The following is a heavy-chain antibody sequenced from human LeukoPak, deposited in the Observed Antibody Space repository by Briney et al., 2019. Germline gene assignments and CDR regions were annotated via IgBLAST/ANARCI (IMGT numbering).Heavy chain of an antibody. V-gene: IGHV4-4*07. CDR3: ARVDVFGVVSSDYYYYYMDV. D-gene: IGHD3-3*01. CDR1: GDSISGYY. J-gene: IGHJ6*03. Sequence: SETLSLTCSVSGDSISGYYWSWIRQPAGKGLECIGRIYTSGSTNYNPSLKSRVTMSVDTSKNQFSLKLSYVTAADTAVYYCARVDVFGVVSSDYYYYYMDVWGKGTTVTVSS. CDR2: IYTSGST.